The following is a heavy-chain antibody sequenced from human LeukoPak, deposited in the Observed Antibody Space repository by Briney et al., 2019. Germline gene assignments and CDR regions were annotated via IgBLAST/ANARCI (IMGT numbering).Heavy chain of an antibody. Sequence: GGSLRLSCAASGFTFSNYAMSWVRQAPGKGLEWVANIKQDGSEKYYVDSVKGRFTISRDNAKNSLYLQMNSLRAEDTAVYYCARDAVVVPAAMGLYYYYGMDVWGQGTTVTVSS. J-gene: IGHJ6*02. CDR3: ARDAVVVPAAMGLYYYYGMDV. CDR2: IKQDGSEK. V-gene: IGHV3-7*03. D-gene: IGHD2-2*01. CDR1: GFTFSNYA.